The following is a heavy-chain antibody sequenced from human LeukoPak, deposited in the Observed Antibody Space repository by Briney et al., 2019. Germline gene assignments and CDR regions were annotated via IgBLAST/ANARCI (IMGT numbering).Heavy chain of an antibody. V-gene: IGHV1-2*02. CDR2: INPKSGCT. J-gene: IGHJ4*02. CDR1: GHTCTGYY. CDR3: ARGSGDDFNFFDY. D-gene: IGHD5-12*01. Sequence: ASVKVSCKASGHTCTGYYIHWVRQAPGQGLEWIGWINPKSGCTNYSQKFQGRVPMPRATSISTAYMELSRLRSDDTAVYYCARGSGDDFNFFDYWGQGTPVTVSS.